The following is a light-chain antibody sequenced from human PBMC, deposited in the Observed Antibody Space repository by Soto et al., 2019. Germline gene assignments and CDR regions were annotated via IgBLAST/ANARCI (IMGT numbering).Light chain of an antibody. CDR3: QQYGSSPLT. CDR2: GAS. J-gene: IGKJ5*01. Sequence: EIVMTQSPATLSVSPGERATLSCRASQSISSDLVWYQQKPGQAPRLLIYGASSRATGIPDRFSGSGSGTDFTLTISRLEPEDSAVYYCQQYGSSPLTFGQGTRLEIK. V-gene: IGKV3-20*01. CDR1: QSISSD.